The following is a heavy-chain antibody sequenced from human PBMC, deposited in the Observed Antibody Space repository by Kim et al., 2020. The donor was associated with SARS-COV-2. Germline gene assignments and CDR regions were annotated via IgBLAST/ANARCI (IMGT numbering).Heavy chain of an antibody. V-gene: IGHV3-48*02. CDR2: ISSSSSTI. J-gene: IGHJ4*02. CDR1: GFTFSSYS. CDR3: ARVDAWWLREHGGDY. Sequence: GGSLRLSCAASGFTFSSYSMNWVRQAPGKGLEWVSYISSSSSTIYYADSVKGRFTISRDNAKNSLYLQMNSLRDEDTAVYYCARVDAWWLREHGGDYWGQGTLVTVSS. D-gene: IGHD5-12*01.